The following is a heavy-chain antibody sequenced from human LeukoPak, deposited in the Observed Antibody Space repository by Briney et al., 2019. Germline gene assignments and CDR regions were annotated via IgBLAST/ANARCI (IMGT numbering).Heavy chain of an antibody. CDR2: ISSSSSYI. Sequence: GGSLRLSCAASGFTFSSYSMNWVRQAPGKGLEWVSSISSSSSYIYYADSVKGRFTISRDNAKNSLYLQMNSLRAEDTAVYYRAREGVAAAGLIYAFDIWGQGTMVTVSS. CDR3: AREGVAAAGLIYAFDI. V-gene: IGHV3-21*01. D-gene: IGHD6-13*01. CDR1: GFTFSSYS. J-gene: IGHJ3*02.